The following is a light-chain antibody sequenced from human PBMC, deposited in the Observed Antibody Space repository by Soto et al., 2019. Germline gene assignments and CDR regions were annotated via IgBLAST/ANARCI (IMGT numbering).Light chain of an antibody. CDR3: ISYAGSNNLGEV. Sequence: QSALTQPPSASGSPGQSVTISCTGTSSDVGGYNYVSWYQQHPGKAPKLMIYEVSKRPSGVPDRFSGSKSGNTASLTVSGLQAEDEADYYCISYAGSNNLGEVFGTWTKLTVL. J-gene: IGLJ1*01. CDR2: EVS. CDR1: SSDVGGYNY. V-gene: IGLV2-8*01.